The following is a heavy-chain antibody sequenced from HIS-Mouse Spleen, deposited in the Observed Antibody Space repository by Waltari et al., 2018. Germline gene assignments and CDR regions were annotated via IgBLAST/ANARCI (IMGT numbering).Heavy chain of an antibody. CDR2: IDYSGST. J-gene: IGHJ4*02. D-gene: IGHD1-1*01. CDR3: ARDPRWNDGIDY. CDR1: GGSISSSSYY. Sequence: QLQLQESGPGLVKPSETLSLTCTVPGGSISSSSYYWGWLRQPPGTGLEWSGSIDYSGSTYYNPSIKSLVTISVDTSKNQFSLKLSSVTAADTAVYYCARDPRWNDGIDYWCQGTLVTVSS. V-gene: IGHV4-39*07.